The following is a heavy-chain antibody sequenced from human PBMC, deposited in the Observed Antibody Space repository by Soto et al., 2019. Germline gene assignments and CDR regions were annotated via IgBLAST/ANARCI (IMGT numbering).Heavy chain of an antibody. V-gene: IGHV4-4*02. CDR3: ALRGYCSSTSCYNYYYGMDV. Sequence: SETLSLTCAVSGGSISSSNWWSWVRQPPGKGLVWIGEIYYSGSTNYNPSLKSRVTISVDKSKNQFSLKLSSVTAADTAVYYCALRGYCSSTSCYNYYYGMDVWGQGTTVTV. CDR1: GGSISSSNW. D-gene: IGHD2-2*02. J-gene: IGHJ6*02. CDR2: IYYSGST.